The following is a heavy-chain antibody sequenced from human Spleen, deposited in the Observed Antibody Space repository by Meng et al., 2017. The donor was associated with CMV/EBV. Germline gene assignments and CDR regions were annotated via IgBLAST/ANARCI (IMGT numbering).Heavy chain of an antibody. Sequence: GESLKISCAASGFTVNNNCMSWVRQAPGKGLEWVSVIYSGGTTYYADSVKGRFTISRDNSRNTVFLQMNSLSAEDTAVYYCARVPLSGYLYFDYWGQGALVTVSS. D-gene: IGHD3-22*01. J-gene: IGHJ4*02. CDR1: GFTVNNNC. CDR3: ARVPLSGYLYFDY. CDR2: IYSGGTT. V-gene: IGHV3-53*01.